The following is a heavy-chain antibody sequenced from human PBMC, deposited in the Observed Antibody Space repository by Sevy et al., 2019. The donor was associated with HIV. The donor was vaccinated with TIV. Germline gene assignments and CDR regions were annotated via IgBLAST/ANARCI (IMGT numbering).Heavy chain of an antibody. D-gene: IGHD6-19*01. J-gene: IGHJ4*02. V-gene: IGHV3-48*03. CDR1: GFTFSSYE. Sequence: GGSLRLSCTASGFTFSSYEMNWVRQAPGKGLEWVSYITLSGSTIYYADFVKGRFTISRDNAKNSLYLQMNSLRAEDTAVYYCARDRQGITVAGTAIDYWGQGTLVTVSS. CDR3: ARDRQGITVAGTAIDY. CDR2: ITLSGSTI.